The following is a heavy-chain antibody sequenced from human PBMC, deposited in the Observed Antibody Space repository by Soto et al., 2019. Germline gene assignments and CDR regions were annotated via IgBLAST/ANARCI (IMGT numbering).Heavy chain of an antibody. Sequence: SETLSLTCTVSGGSISSYYWSWIRQPPGKGLEWIGYIYYSGSANYNPSLKSRVTISVDTSKNQFSLKLSSVTAADTAVYYCARERYYGMDVWGQGTTVTVSS. J-gene: IGHJ6*02. CDR2: IYYSGSA. CDR3: ARERYYGMDV. CDR1: GGSISSYY. V-gene: IGHV4-59*01.